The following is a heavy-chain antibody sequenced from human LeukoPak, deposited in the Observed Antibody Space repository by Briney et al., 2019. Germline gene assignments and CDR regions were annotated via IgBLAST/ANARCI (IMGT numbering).Heavy chain of an antibody. V-gene: IGHV3-15*07. CDR3: ATDFYDST. Sequence: GGSLRLSCATSGFTFSNAWMNWVRQAPGKGLEWVGRIRSNSDGGTIDYAAPVKGRFTLSRDDSKTTLYLQMNSLQTEDTTVYYCATDFYDSTWGQGTLVTVSS. CDR1: GFTFSNAW. D-gene: IGHD3-22*01. CDR2: IRSNSDGGTI. J-gene: IGHJ5*02.